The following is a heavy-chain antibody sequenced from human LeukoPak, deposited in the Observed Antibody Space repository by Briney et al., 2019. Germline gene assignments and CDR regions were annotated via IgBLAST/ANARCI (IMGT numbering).Heavy chain of an antibody. V-gene: IGHV4-31*03. CDR3: AREGIQLWVFDY. CDR1: GGSISSGGYY. CDR2: IYYSGST. J-gene: IGHJ4*02. Sequence: SQTLFLTCTVSGGSISSGGYYWSWIRQHPGKGLEWIGYIYYSGSTYYNPSLKSRVTISVDTSKNQFSLKLSSVTAADTAVYYCAREGIQLWVFDYWGQGTLVTVSS. D-gene: IGHD5-18*01.